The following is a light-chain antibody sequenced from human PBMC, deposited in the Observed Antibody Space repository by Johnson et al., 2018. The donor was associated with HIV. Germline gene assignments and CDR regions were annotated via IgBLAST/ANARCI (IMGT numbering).Light chain of an antibody. CDR2: ENN. CDR3: GTWDSSLSSYV. J-gene: IGLJ1*01. V-gene: IGLV1-51*02. Sequence: QSVLTQSPSVSAAPGQKVTISCSGSSSNIGNNYVSWYQQLPGTAPKLLIYENNKRPSGIPDRSSGSKSGTSATLGITVLQTGDEADYYCGTWDSSLSSYVFGTGTKVTVL. CDR1: SSNIGNNY.